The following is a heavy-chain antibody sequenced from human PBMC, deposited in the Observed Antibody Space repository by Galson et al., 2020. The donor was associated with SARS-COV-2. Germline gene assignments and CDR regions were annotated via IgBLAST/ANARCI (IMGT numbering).Heavy chain of an antibody. Sequence: SVKVSCKASGGTFSSYAISWVRQAPGQGLEWMGGIIPIFGTANYAQKFQGRVTITADKSTRTAYMELSSLRSEDTAVYYCAGRETRRITMVRGTYYYGMDVWGQGTTVTVSS. D-gene: IGHD3-10*01. V-gene: IGHV1-69*06. J-gene: IGHJ6*02. CDR3: AGRETRRITMVRGTYYYGMDV. CDR2: IIPIFGTA. CDR1: GGTFSSYA.